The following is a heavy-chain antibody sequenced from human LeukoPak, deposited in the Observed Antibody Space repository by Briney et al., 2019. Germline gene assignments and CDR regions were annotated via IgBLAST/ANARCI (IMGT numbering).Heavy chain of an antibody. CDR3: AKDRDILTGFDY. D-gene: IGHD3-9*01. V-gene: IGHV3-30*18. CDR1: GFTFSSYG. CDR2: ISYDGSNK. Sequence: GRSLRLSCAASGFTFSSYGMHWVRQAPGKGLEWVAVISYDGSNKYYADSVKGRFTISRDNSKNTLYLQMNSLRAEDTAVYYCAKDRDILTGFDYWGQGTLDTVSS. J-gene: IGHJ4*02.